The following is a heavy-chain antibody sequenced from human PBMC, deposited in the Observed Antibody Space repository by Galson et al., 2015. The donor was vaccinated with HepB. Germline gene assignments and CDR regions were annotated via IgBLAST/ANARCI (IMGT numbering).Heavy chain of an antibody. V-gene: IGHV3-30*18. CDR2: ISYDGSNK. CDR1: GFTFSSYG. J-gene: IGHJ4*02. CDR3: AKASSASGTGDY. Sequence: SLRLSCAASGFTFSSYGMHWVRQAPGKGLEWVAVISYDGSNKYYADSVKGRFTISRDNSKNTLYLQMNSLRAEDTAVYYCAKASSASGTGDYWGQGTLVTVSS. D-gene: IGHD6-13*01.